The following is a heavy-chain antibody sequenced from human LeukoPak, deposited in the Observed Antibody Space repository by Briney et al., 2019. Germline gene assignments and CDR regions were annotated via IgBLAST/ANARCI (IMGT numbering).Heavy chain of an antibody. J-gene: IGHJ4*02. V-gene: IGHV1-69*13. CDR2: IIPIFGTA. D-gene: IGHD3-22*01. CDR1: GGTFSSYA. Sequence: GASVKVSCKASGGTFSSYAISWVRQAPGQGLEWMGGIIPIFGTANYAQKFQGRVAITADESTSTAYMELSSLRSEDTAVYYCATRETYYYDSSGYYGVYWGQGTLVTVSS. CDR3: ATRETYYYDSSGYYGVY.